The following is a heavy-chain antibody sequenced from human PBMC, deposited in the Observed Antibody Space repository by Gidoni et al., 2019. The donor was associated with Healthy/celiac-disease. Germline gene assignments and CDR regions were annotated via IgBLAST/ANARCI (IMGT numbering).Heavy chain of an antibody. CDR1: GFTFSSYG. J-gene: IGHJ4*02. V-gene: IGHV3-30*18. CDR3: AKDSQKQLVQVGYFDY. CDR2: ISYDGSNQ. Sequence: QVQLVESGGGVVQPGRSLRLACAASGFTFSSYGMHWVRQAPGKGLEWVAVISYDGSNQYYADSVKGRFTISRDNSKNTLYLQMNSLRAEDTAVYYCAKDSQKQLVQVGYFDYWGQGTLVTVSS. D-gene: IGHD6-6*01.